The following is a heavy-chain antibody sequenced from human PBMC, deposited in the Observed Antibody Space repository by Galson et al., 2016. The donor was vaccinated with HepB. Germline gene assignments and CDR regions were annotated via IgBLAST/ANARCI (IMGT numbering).Heavy chain of an antibody. CDR2: DSMDGRRK. D-gene: IGHD2/OR15-2a*01. Sequence: SLRLSCAASGFTFSNYGMHWVRQAPGKGLEWVAADSMDGRRKFYADSVRGRFTISRDNSNNMLFLQMDSLRPGDTAVYYCAKRHEYCPRMGCAVYYWGQGTLVSVSS. CDR1: GFTFSNYG. J-gene: IGHJ4*02. V-gene: IGHV3-30*18. CDR3: AKRHEYCPRMGCAVYY.